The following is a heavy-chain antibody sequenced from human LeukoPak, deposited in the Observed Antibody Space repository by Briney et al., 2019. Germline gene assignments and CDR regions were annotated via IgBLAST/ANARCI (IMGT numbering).Heavy chain of an antibody. J-gene: IGHJ3*02. D-gene: IGHD6-19*01. Sequence: PGGSLRLSCAVSGFTVSSNYMNWVRQAPGKGLEWVAVISYDGSNKYYADSVKGRFTISRDNSKNTLYLQMNSLRAEDTAVYYYARGAVAGTWPGAFDIWGQGKMVTVSS. V-gene: IGHV3-30-3*01. CDR1: GFTVSSNY. CDR3: ARGAVAGTWPGAFDI. CDR2: ISYDGSNK.